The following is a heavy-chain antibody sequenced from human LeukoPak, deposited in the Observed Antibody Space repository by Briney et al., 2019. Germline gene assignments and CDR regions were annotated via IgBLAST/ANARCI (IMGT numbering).Heavy chain of an antibody. Sequence: GSLRLSCAASGITFGNNWMHWVRQGPGKGLVWISRINSDGGGAIYADSVKGRFTVSRDNAKNTLYLQMNSLRAEDTAVYYCARDVPHNWFDTWGQGTLVTVSS. CDR3: ARDVPHNWFDT. CDR1: GITFGNNW. J-gene: IGHJ5*02. V-gene: IGHV3-74*01. CDR2: INSDGGGA.